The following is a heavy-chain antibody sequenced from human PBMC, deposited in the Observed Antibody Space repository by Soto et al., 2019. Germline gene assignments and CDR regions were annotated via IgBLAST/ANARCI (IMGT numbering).Heavy chain of an antibody. CDR3: ARGRDVVVVAATLDLANWFDP. J-gene: IGHJ5*02. Sequence: KPGGSLRLACAASRFTFSSYSMNWVRQAQGKGLEWVSSISSSISYIYYADSVKGRFTISRHNAKNSLYLQMNSLRAEDTAVYYCARGRDVVVVAATLDLANWFDPWGQGTLVTVSS. D-gene: IGHD2-15*01. V-gene: IGHV3-21*01. CDR1: RFTFSSYS. CDR2: ISSSISYI.